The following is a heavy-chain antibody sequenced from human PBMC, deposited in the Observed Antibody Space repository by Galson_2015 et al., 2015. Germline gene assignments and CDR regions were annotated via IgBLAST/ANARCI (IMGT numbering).Heavy chain of an antibody. CDR2: IKSKTDGGTT. CDR3: TTVTIAAADPDFDY. Sequence: SLRLSCAASGLTFSNAWMSWVRQAPGKGLEWVGRIKSKTDGGTTDYAAPVKGRFTISRDDSKNTLYLQMNSLKTEDTAVYYCTTVTIAAADPDFDYWGQGTLVTVSS. CDR1: GLTFSNAW. V-gene: IGHV3-15*01. J-gene: IGHJ4*02. D-gene: IGHD6-13*01.